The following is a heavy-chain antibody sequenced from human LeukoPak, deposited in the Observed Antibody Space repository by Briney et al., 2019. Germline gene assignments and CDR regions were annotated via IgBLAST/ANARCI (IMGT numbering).Heavy chain of an antibody. CDR1: GFTVSSNH. CDR2: IYSGGST. Sequence: GGSLRLSCAASGFTVSSNHMSWVRQAPGKGLEWVSVIYSGGSTYNADSVRGRLTISRDNSRNTLYLQMNSLRVEDTAVYYCVRFPRRFDCGGDCYSAFDIWGQGTMVTVSS. D-gene: IGHD2-21*02. CDR3: VRFPRRFDCGGDCYSAFDI. V-gene: IGHV3-53*01. J-gene: IGHJ3*02.